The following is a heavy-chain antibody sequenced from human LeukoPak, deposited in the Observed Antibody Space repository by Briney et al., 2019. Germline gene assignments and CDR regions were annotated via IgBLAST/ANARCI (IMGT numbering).Heavy chain of an antibody. V-gene: IGHV1-69*05. D-gene: IGHD3-10*01. CDR2: IIPIFGTA. Sequence: GASVKVSCKASGGTFSSYAISWVRQAPGQGLEWMGGIIPIFGTANYAQKFQGRVTMTRDTSTSTVYMELSSLRSEDTAVYYCASHESLWFGEQGPYYYYGMDVWGQGTTVTVSS. CDR3: ASHESLWFGEQGPYYYYGMDV. CDR1: GGTFSSYA. J-gene: IGHJ6*02.